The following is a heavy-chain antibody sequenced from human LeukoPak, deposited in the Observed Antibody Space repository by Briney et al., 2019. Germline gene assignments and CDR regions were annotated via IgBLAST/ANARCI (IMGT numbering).Heavy chain of an antibody. J-gene: IGHJ4*02. D-gene: IGHD2-2*01. CDR2: IIPIFGTA. V-gene: IGHV1-69*13. CDR1: GGTFSSYA. Sequence: ASVKVSCKASGGTFSSYAISWVRQAPGQGLEWMGGIIPIFGTANYAQKFQGRVTITADESTSTAYMELSSLRSEDTAVYYCARGYCSSTSCYAGHFDYWGQGTPVTVSS. CDR3: ARGYCSSTSCYAGHFDY.